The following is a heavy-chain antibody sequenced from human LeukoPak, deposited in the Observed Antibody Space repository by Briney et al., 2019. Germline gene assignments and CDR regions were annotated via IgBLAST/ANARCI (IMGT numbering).Heavy chain of an antibody. D-gene: IGHD1-26*01. CDR3: VRDGVGAPPFDY. V-gene: IGHV3-23*01. CDR1: EFTFSNYV. J-gene: IGHJ4*02. Sequence: QTGGSLRLSCAASEFTFSNYVMNWVRKAPGKGLEWVSSIRQSGDITYYADSVKGRFTISRDNSKNTLSLQMNSLRAEDTAVYYRVRDGVGAPPFDYWGQGVLVTVSS. CDR2: IRQSGDIT.